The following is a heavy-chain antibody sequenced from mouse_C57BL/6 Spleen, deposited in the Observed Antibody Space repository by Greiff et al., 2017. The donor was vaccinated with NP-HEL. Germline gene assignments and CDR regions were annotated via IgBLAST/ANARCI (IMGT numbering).Heavy chain of an antibody. J-gene: IGHJ3*01. V-gene: IGHV1-5*01. CDR3: TRQVYGSSLFAY. CDR2: IYPGNSDT. CDR1: GYTFTSYW. Sequence: EVQLQQSGTVLARPGASVKMSCKTSGYTFTSYWMHWVKQRPGQGLEWIGAIYPGNSDTSYNQKFKGKAKLTAVTSASTAYMELSSLSNEDSAVFYCTRQVYGSSLFAYWGQGTLVTVSA. D-gene: IGHD1-1*01.